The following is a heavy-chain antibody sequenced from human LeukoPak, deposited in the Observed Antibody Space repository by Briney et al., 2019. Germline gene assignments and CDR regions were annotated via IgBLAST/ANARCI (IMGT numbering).Heavy chain of an antibody. J-gene: IGHJ4*02. CDR2: IYYSGTT. V-gene: IGHV4-39*01. CDR1: GGSISTSYY. Sequence: SETLSLTCTVSGGSISTSYYRGWIRQPPGKGLEWIGSIYYSGTTYYNPSLKSRVTISVDTSKNQFSLKLTSVTAADTAVYYCARLYSSGGPSDYWGQGTLVTVSS. D-gene: IGHD6-19*01. CDR3: ARLYSSGGPSDY.